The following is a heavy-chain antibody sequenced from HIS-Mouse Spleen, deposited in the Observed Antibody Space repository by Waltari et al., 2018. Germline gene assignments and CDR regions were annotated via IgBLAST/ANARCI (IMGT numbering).Heavy chain of an antibody. D-gene: IGHD6-13*01. Sequence: EVQLVETGGGLIQPWGSRRLSCAASGFTVSSNYMTWVRLAPGKGLEWVSVIYSGGSTYYADSVKGRFTISRDNSKNTLYLQMNSLRAEDTAVYYCARDHGDSSSWYWYFDLWGRGTLVTVSS. CDR1: GFTVSSNY. CDR2: IYSGGST. V-gene: IGHV3-53*02. CDR3: ARDHGDSSSWYWYFDL. J-gene: IGHJ2*01.